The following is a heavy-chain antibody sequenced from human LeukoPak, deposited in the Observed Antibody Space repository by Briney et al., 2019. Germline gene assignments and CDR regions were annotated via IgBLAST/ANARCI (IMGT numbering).Heavy chain of an antibody. J-gene: IGHJ4*02. CDR2: IKQDGSQK. CDR1: GFTFSSHW. V-gene: IGHV3-7*03. Sequence: GGSLRLSCAASGFTFSSHWMSWVRQAPGKGLEWVANIKQDGSQKYYVDSVKGRFTISRDNAKNSLYLQMNSLRAEDTAVYYCVRQQTPHGNFDYWGQGTLVTVSS. CDR3: VRQQTPHGNFDY. D-gene: IGHD1-26*01.